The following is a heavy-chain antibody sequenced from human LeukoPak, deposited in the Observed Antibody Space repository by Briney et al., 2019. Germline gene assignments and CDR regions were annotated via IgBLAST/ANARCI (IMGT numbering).Heavy chain of an antibody. Sequence: GGSLRLSCAASGFTFSYFAMSWVRQAPGKGLEWVSALSADGSGRDYADSVKGRFTISRDNSRNTLYLQMNSLRAEDTAVYYCAKESSSWVAYNWFDPWGQGTLVTVSS. D-gene: IGHD3-10*01. CDR1: GFTFSYFA. CDR2: LSADGSGR. J-gene: IGHJ5*02. V-gene: IGHV3-23*01. CDR3: AKESSSWVAYNWFDP.